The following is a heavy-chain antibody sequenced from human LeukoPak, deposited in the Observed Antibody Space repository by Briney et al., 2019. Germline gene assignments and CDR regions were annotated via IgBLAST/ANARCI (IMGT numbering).Heavy chain of an antibody. CDR2: INPNSGGT. Sequence: ASVKVSCKASGYTFTGYYMHWVRQAPGQGLEWMGWINPNSGGTNYAQKFQGRVTMTRDTSISTAYMELSRLRSDDTAVYYCARDLPAISVWGSIDPWGQGTLVTVSS. D-gene: IGHD3-16*01. CDR3: ARDLPAISVWGSIDP. CDR1: GYTFTGYY. J-gene: IGHJ5*02. V-gene: IGHV1-2*02.